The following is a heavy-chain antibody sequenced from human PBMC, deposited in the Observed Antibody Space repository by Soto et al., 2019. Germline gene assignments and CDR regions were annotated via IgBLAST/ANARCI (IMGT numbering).Heavy chain of an antibody. D-gene: IGHD1-26*01. Sequence: QVQLVQSGAEVKKPGASVKVSCKASGYAFTNSAVHWVRQAPGQRLEWMGWINAGNGNTKYSQKFQGRVTITRDTSASTAYTELSSLRSEDTAVYYCARVGIQIVGNWYFDLWGRGTLVTVSS. CDR3: ARVGIQIVGNWYFDL. V-gene: IGHV1-3*01. J-gene: IGHJ2*01. CDR2: INAGNGNT. CDR1: GYAFTNSA.